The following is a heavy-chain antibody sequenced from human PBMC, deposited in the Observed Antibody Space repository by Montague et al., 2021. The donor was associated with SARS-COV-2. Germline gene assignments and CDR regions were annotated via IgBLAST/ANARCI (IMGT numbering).Heavy chain of an antibody. J-gene: IGHJ4*02. D-gene: IGHD3-22*01. CDR2: IYYSGST. CDR1: GGSISSSSYY. V-gene: IGHV4-39*01. Sequence: SETLSLTCTVSGGSISSSSYYWGWIRQPPGKGLEWIGSIYYSGSTYYNPSLMSRVTISVDTSKNQFSLKLSSVTAADTAVYYCASPGVYYDSSGLLGFDYWGQGTLVTVSS. CDR3: ASPGVYYDSSGLLGFDY.